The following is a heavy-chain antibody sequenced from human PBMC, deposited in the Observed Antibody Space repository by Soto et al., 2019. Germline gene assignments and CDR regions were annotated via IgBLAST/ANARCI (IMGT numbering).Heavy chain of an antibody. J-gene: IGHJ4*02. D-gene: IGHD6-19*01. V-gene: IGHV4-59*01. Sequence: SETLSLTCTVSGGSISSYYWSWIRQPPGKGLEWIGYIYYSGSTNYNPSLKSRVTISVDTSKNQFSLKPSSVTAADTAVYYCARGSSGWYLFDYWGQGTLVTVSS. CDR3: ARGSSGWYLFDY. CDR2: IYYSGST. CDR1: GGSISSYY.